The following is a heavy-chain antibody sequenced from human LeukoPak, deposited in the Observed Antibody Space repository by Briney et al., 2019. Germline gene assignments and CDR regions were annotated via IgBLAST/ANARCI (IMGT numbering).Heavy chain of an antibody. V-gene: IGHV1-69*05. J-gene: IGHJ5*02. D-gene: IGHD2-15*01. CDR1: GGTSSSYA. CDR2: IIPIFGTA. Sequence: SVKVSCKASGGTSSSYAISWVRQAPGQGLEWMGRIIPIFGTANYAQKFQGRVTITTDESPSTAYVELSGLSPEDRAVYYCARDGGSNLVDPWGQGTLVTVSS. CDR3: ARDGGSNLVDP.